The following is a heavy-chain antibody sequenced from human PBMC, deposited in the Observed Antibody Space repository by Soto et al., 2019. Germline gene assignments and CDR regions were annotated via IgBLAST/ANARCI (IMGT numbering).Heavy chain of an antibody. V-gene: IGHV4-39*01. J-gene: IGHJ5*02. CDR2: IYKGGSS. CDR1: VGSISTNTDC. CDR3: ARRACGSSPLISAFDP. D-gene: IGHD6-6*01. Sequence: SEALSLTCTVSVGSISTNTDCWGWIRHSPGEGLEGIGGIYKGGSSYYHPSLRSGVTISVDTSNNQFSLKLTSVTAADTAVYYCARRACGSSPLISAFDPWGHGTLVTVSS.